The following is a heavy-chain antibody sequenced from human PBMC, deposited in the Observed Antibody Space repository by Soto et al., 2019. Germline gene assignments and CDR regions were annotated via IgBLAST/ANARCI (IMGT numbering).Heavy chain of an antibody. CDR2: ISSSSSYI. CDR1: GFTFSSYS. D-gene: IGHD3-10*01. J-gene: IGHJ5*02. Sequence: PGGSLRLSCAASGFTFSSYSMNWVRQAPGKGLERVSSISSSSSYIYYADSVKGRFTISRDNAKNSLYLQMNSLRAEVTAVYYAVPSRGVSNWFDPWGQGTLVTVSS. CDR3: VPSRGVSNWFDP. V-gene: IGHV3-21*01.